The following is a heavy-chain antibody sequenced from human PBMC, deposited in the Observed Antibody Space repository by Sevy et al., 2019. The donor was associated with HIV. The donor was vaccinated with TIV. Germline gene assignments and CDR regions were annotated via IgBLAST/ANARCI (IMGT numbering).Heavy chain of an antibody. D-gene: IGHD6-13*01. CDR1: GFTFSSYG. V-gene: IGHV3-33*01. J-gene: IGHJ4*02. CDR3: ARDISGGQQLEHFDF. CDR2: IWYDGSEK. Sequence: GGFLRLSCAASGFTFSSYGMHWVRQAPGKGLEWVAVIWYDGSEKYYADSVKGRFTISRDNSKNTLYLQMNSLRAEDPAVYYCARDISGGQQLEHFDFWGQGTLVTVSS.